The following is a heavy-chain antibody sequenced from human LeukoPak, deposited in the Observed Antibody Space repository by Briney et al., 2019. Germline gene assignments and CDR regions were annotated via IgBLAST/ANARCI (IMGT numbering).Heavy chain of an antibody. D-gene: IGHD6-13*01. V-gene: IGHV1-2*02. J-gene: IGHJ4*02. CDR2: INPNSGGT. CDR1: GYTFTGYY. CDR3: ARHPAAAGTGDFDY. Sequence: ASVKVSCEASGYTFTGYYMHWARQAPGQGLEWMGWINPNSGGTNYAQKFQGRVTMTRDTSISTAYMELSRLRSDDTAVYYCARHPAAAGTGDFDYWGQGTLVTVSS.